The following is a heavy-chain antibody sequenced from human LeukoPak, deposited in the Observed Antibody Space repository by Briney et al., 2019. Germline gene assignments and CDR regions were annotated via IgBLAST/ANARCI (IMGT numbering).Heavy chain of an antibody. CDR1: EFTFSNAW. D-gene: IGHD5-24*01. V-gene: IGHV3-15*01. CDR3: ATGTRRDRFDY. CDR2: IQCKSDGGTT. J-gene: IGHJ4*02. Sequence: GSLRLSCAASEFTFSNAWMNWVRQAPGKGLEYIGRIQCKSDGGTTDYAAPVKGRFTISRDDSKSTLYLQMNSLKTDDTAVYYCATGTRRDRFDYWGQGTLVTVSS.